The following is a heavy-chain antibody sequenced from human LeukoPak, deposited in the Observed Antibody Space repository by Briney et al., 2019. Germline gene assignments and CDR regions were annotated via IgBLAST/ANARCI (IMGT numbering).Heavy chain of an antibody. CDR1: GYTLTELS. J-gene: IGHJ6*03. CDR2: FDPEDGET. V-gene: IGHV1-24*01. D-gene: IGHD1-1*01. CDR3: ARVGSRIPREHGDHYYMDV. Sequence: ASVKVSCKVSGYTLTELSMHWVRQAPGKGLEWMGGFDPEDGETIYAQKFQGRVTITRNTSISTAYMELSSLRSEDTAVYYCARVGSRIPREHGDHYYMDVWGKGTTVTVSS.